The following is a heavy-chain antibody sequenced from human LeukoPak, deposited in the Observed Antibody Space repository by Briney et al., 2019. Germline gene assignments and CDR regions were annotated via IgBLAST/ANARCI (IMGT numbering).Heavy chain of an antibody. D-gene: IGHD4-23*01. J-gene: IGHJ4*02. CDR2: IYTGGDT. CDR3: TRSTNYGGQHMNYLDS. Sequence: GGSLRLSCAASGFSVTTNYMSWARQAPGKGLGWGSVIYTGGDTHSTDSVKGRFTISRDNSKTTVYLQMNSLRAEDTALYYCTRSTNYGGQHMNYLDSWGQGTLVTVSS. V-gene: IGHV3-53*01. CDR1: GFSVTTNY.